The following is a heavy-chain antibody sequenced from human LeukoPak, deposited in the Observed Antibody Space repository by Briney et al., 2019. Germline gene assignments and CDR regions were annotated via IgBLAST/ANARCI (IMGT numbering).Heavy chain of an antibody. V-gene: IGHV3-21*01. CDR3: ARDVHVWGSYRPIDY. CDR2: ISSSSSYI. CDR1: GFTFSSYS. D-gene: IGHD3-16*02. J-gene: IGHJ4*02. Sequence: PGGSLRLSCAASGFTFSSYSMNWVRQAPGKGLEWVSSISSSSSYIYYADSVKGRFTISRDNAKNSLYLQMNSLRAEDTAVYYCARDVHVWGSYRPIDYWGQGTLVTVSS.